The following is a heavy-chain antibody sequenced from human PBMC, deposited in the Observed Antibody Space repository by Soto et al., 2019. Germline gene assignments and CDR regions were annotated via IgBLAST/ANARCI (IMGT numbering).Heavy chain of an antibody. V-gene: IGHV2-5*02. J-gene: IGHJ4*02. D-gene: IGHD6-19*01. CDR1: GFSLSTSGVG. Sequence: QITLKESGPTLVKPTQTLTLTCTFSGFSLSTSGVGVGWIRQPPGKALEWLALIYWDDDKRYSPSLKSRLTITKDTSKNQVVRTRTNMDPVDTATYYCAHSEPFGSGGTRFDYWGQGTLVTVSS. CDR3: AHSEPFGSGGTRFDY. CDR2: IYWDDDK.